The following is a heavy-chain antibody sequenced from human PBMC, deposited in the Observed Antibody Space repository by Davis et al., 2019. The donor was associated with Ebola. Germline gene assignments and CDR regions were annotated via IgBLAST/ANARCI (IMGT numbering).Heavy chain of an antibody. CDR2: IRQDGSDR. Sequence: GGSLRLSCVASGFTFSTYWMSWVRQVPGKGLEWVANIRQDGSDRQYVDSVRGRFTISRDNAKNSLYLQMNSLRAEDTALYYCAKDIGYGDYGGDYYGMDVWGKGTTVTVSS. V-gene: IGHV3-7*03. CDR3: AKDIGYGDYGGDYYGMDV. D-gene: IGHD4-17*01. J-gene: IGHJ6*04. CDR1: GFTFSTYW.